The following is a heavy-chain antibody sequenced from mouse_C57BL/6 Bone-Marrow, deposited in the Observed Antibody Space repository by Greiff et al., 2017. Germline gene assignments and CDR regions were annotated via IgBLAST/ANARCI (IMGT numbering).Heavy chain of an antibody. D-gene: IGHD1-1*02. V-gene: IGHV10-1*01. Sequence: EVQRVESGGGLVQPKGSLKLSCAASGFSFNTYAMNWVRQAPGKGLEWVARIRSKSNNSSTYYADSVKDRFTISRDDSESMLYLRMNNLKTEDTARYCCVRHYYGGGFDYWGQGTTLTVSS. CDR3: VRHYYGGGFDY. J-gene: IGHJ2*01. CDR2: IRSKSNNSST. CDR1: GFSFNTYA.